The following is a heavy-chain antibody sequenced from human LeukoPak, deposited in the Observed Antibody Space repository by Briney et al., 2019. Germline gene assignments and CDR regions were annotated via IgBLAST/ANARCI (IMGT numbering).Heavy chain of an antibody. V-gene: IGHV1-18*01. D-gene: IGHD2-2*01. CDR1: GYKFTSYG. CDR2: INPYNGKT. J-gene: IGHJ4*02. Sequence: ASVKVSCKTSGYKFTSYGINWVRQAPGQGLEWMGWINPYNGKTKYAQNFQDRVTMSTDTSTTTAYMELRSLRSDDTAVYYCARQIVVVPATIDYWGQGTLVTVSS. CDR3: ARQIVVVPATIDY.